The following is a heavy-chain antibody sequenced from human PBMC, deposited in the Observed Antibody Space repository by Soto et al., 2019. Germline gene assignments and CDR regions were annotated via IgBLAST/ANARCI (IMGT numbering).Heavy chain of an antibody. CDR3: ARSRSGAVADSFDC. CDR2: ISRDGTNK. Sequence: PGGSLRLSCAASGFTFSRYAIHWVRQAPGKGLEWVAVISRDGTNKYYVDSVKGRFTISRDNSRNTLYLQMNSLRHEDAAVYYCARSRSGAVADSFDCWGQGTLVTVSS. V-gene: IGHV3-30*04. CDR1: GFTFSRYA. J-gene: IGHJ4*02. D-gene: IGHD3-10*01.